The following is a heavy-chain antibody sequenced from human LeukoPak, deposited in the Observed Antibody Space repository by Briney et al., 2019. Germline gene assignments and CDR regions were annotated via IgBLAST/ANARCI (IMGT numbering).Heavy chain of an antibody. V-gene: IGHV1-2*02. J-gene: IGHJ4*02. CDR3: ARDRVIEMATIIGLDY. CDR2: INPNSGGT. D-gene: IGHD5-24*01. Sequence: ASVKVSCKASGYTFTGYYMHWVRQAPGQGLEWMGWINPNSGGTNYAQNFQGRVTMTTDTSTSTAYMELRSLRSDDSALHYCARDRVIEMATIIGLDYWGQGTLVTVSS. CDR1: GYTFTGYY.